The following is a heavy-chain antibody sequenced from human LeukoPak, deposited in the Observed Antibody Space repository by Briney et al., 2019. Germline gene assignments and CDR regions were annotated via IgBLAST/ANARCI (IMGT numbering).Heavy chain of an antibody. V-gene: IGHV3-7*03. CDR2: TKHDGSEK. CDR3: ARAPVWTMVRVVSYFDD. Sequence: GGSLRLSCAASGFTFSSYWMNWVRQAPGKGLERVANTKHDGSEKYYVDSVKGRFTISRGNAKNSLYLQMHSLRAEDTAVYYCARAPVWTMVRVVSYFDDWGQGIQVTVSS. D-gene: IGHD3-10*01. J-gene: IGHJ4*02. CDR1: GFTFSSYW.